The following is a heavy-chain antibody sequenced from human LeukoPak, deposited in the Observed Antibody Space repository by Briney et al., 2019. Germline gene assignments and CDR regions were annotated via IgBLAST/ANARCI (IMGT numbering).Heavy chain of an antibody. V-gene: IGHV1-8*01. CDR2: MNPNSGNT. Sequence: ASVKVSCKASGYTFTSYDINWVRQATGQGLEWMGWMNPNSGNTGYAQKFQGRVTMTRNTSISTAYMELSSLRSEDTAVYYWAKRPPRYYSLNWFDPWAREPWSPSPQ. CDR1: GYTFTSYD. CDR3: AKRPPRYYSLNWFDP. J-gene: IGHJ5*02. D-gene: IGHD3-10*01.